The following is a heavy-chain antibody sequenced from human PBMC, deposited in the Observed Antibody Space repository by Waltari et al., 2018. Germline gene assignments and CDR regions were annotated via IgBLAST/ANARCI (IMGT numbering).Heavy chain of an antibody. CDR3: AKLLWFQQTIDY. CDR1: GFTFSSYA. D-gene: IGHD5-18*01. Sequence: EVQLLESGGGLVQPGGSLRLSCAASGFTFSSYAMSWVRQAPGKGLEWVSAISGSGGSTYYADSGKGRCTISRDNSKNTLYLQMNSLRAEDTAVYYCAKLLWFQQTIDYWGQGTLVTVSS. CDR2: ISGSGGST. V-gene: IGHV3-23*01. J-gene: IGHJ4*02.